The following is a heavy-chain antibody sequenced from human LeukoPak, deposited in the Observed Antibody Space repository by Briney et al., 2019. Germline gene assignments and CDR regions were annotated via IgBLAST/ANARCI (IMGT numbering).Heavy chain of an antibody. J-gene: IGHJ4*02. CDR2: IRSKANSYAT. CDR3: TRHDYGDYLTDY. CDR1: GFTFSGSA. Sequence: GGSLRLSCAASGFTFSGSAMHWVRQASGKGLEWVGRIRSKANSYATAYAASVKGRFTISRDDSKNTAYLQMNSLKTEGTAVYYCTRHDYGDYLTDYWGQGTLVTVSS. D-gene: IGHD4-17*01. V-gene: IGHV3-73*01.